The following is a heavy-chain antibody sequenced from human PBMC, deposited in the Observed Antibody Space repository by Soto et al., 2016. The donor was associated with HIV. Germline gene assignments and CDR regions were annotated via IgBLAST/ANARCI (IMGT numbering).Heavy chain of an antibody. J-gene: IGHJ4*02. CDR1: GFTFSRYW. D-gene: IGHD2-15*01. V-gene: IGHV3-74*01. Sequence: EVQLVESGGGLVQPGGSLRLSCAASGFTFSRYWMHWVSQVPGKGLVWVSSINSDSSITRHADYVKGRFTISRDNVKNTIYLLMDNLRVEDSAVYYCARVRYDFDYGGNKDFDHWGQGVLVTVSS. CDR2: INSDSSIT. CDR3: ARVRYDFDYGGNKDFDH.